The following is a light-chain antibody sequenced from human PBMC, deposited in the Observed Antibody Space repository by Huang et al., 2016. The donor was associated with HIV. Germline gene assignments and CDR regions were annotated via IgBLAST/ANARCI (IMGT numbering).Light chain of an antibody. CDR1: QHRSDS. CDR2: FAS. CDR3: QQYSRNPRT. Sequence: GDRVTITCRASQHRSDSLAWYQQKPGKAPQLLLYFASGLESGVPSSFSASGSGTDYTLTISRLQPEDFATYYCQQYSRNPRTFGQGTKVEI. V-gene: IGKV1-NL1*01. J-gene: IGKJ1*01.